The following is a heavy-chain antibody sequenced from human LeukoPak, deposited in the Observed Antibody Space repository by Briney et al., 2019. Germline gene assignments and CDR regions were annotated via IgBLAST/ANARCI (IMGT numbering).Heavy chain of an antibody. CDR2: ISWDGGSA. J-gene: IGHJ4*02. V-gene: IGHV3-43*01. CDR3: AKDMEGGFDY. CDR1: GFTFDDYT. Sequence: GGSLRLSCAASGFTFDDYTMHWVRQAPGKGLEWVSLISWDGGSAYYADSVKGRFTISRDNSKNSLYLQMNSLRTEDTALYYCAKDMEGGFDYWGQGTLVTVSS. D-gene: IGHD1-1*01.